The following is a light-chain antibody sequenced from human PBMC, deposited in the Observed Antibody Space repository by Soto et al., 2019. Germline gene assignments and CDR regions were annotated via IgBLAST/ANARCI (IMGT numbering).Light chain of an antibody. Sequence: EIVMTQSPATLSVSPGERATLSCRASQSISINLAWYPQKLGQAPRLLIYGASTRATDIPARFSGSGSGTEFTLTISSLQSEDYAIYYCHQYDSWPPYTFSQGTKVYIK. CDR2: GAS. CDR3: HQYDSWPPYT. J-gene: IGKJ2*01. CDR1: QSISIN. V-gene: IGKV3-15*01.